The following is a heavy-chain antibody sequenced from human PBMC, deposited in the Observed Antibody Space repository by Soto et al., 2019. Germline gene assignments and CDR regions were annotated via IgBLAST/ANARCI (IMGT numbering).Heavy chain of an antibody. CDR3: AIEKVGATSIHVFDI. Sequence: GASVKVSCKASGFTFTSSAVQWVRQAREQRLEWIGWIVVGSGNTNYAQKFQERVTITRDMSTSTAYMELSSLRSEDTAVYYCAIEKVGATSIHVFDIWGQGTMVTVSS. D-gene: IGHD1-26*01. CDR2: IVVGSGNT. V-gene: IGHV1-58*01. CDR1: GFTFTSSA. J-gene: IGHJ3*02.